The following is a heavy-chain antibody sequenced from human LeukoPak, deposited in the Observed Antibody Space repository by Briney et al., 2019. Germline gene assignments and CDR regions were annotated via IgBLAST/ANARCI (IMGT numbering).Heavy chain of an antibody. CDR3: ARGTGWPQFDY. J-gene: IGHJ4*02. CDR1: GDSVSRDSVA. CDR2: TYYKSAWYS. Sequence: SQTLSLTCAISGDSVSRDSVAWNWIRQSPSRGLEWLGRTYYKSAWYSDYAVSVKGRITINPDTSRNQFSLQLNSVTPEDTAVYYCARGTGWPQFDYWGQGTLVTVSS. D-gene: IGHD6-19*01. V-gene: IGHV6-1*01.